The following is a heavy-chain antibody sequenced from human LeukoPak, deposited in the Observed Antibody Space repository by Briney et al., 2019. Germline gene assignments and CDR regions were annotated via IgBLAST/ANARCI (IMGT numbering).Heavy chain of an antibody. V-gene: IGHV3-23*01. J-gene: IGHJ4*02. CDR3: AKGIAAAD. CDR2: ISGSGGST. CDR1: GFTFSSYS. Sequence: GGSLRLSCAASGFTFSSYSMNWVRQTPGKGLDWVSAISGSGGSTYYADSVKGRFTISRDNSKNTLYLQMNSLRAEDTAVYYCAKGIAAADWGQETLVTVSS. D-gene: IGHD6-13*01.